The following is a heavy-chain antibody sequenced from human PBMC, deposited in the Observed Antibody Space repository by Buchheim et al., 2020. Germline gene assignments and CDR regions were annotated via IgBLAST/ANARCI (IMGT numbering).Heavy chain of an antibody. CDR2: ISSSGSTI. CDR3: ARDRSGYDDFWSGLGYYYYYMDV. D-gene: IGHD3-3*01. J-gene: IGHJ6*03. V-gene: IGHV3-11*01. Sequence: QVQLVESGGGLVKPGGSLRLSCAASGFTFSDYYMSWIRQAPGKGLEWVSYISSSGSTIYYADSVKGRFTISRDNAQTSLYLQMNSLRAEDTAVYYCARDRSGYDDFWSGLGYYYYYMDVWGKGTT. CDR1: GFTFSDYY.